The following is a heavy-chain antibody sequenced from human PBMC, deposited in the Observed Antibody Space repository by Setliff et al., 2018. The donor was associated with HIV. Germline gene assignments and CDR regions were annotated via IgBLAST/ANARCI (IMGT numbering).Heavy chain of an antibody. CDR1: GGSISSGGFY. Sequence: LSLTCTVTGGSISSGGFYWTWIRQHPGKGLEWIGYIYNTGSTYHNPSLNSRVTISVDTSKNQFSLKVNSVTAADTAVYYCARSPRIGVAGEFEYWGQGTLVTVSS. CDR2: IYNTGST. J-gene: IGHJ4*02. D-gene: IGHD6-19*01. CDR3: ARSPRIGVAGEFEY. V-gene: IGHV4-31*03.